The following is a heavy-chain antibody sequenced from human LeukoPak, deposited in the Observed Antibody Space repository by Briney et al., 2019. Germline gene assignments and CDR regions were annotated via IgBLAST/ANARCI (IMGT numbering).Heavy chain of an antibody. CDR3: ATRGYCSGTSCYAPQP. J-gene: IGHJ5*02. CDR2: ITGTGGST. CDR1: GFPFSSYA. V-gene: IGHV3-23*01. Sequence: PGGSLRLSCAASGFPFSSYAMSWVRQATGKGLEWVSAITGTGGSTYYADSVKGLFTISRDNSKNTLYLQMNSLRAEDTAAYYCATRGYCSGTSCYAPQPWGQGTLVTVSS. D-gene: IGHD2-2*01.